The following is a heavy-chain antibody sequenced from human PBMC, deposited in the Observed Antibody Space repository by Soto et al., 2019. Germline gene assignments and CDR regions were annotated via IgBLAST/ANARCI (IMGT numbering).Heavy chain of an antibody. V-gene: IGHV3-23*01. CDR2: ISGSGGST. D-gene: IGHD6-19*01. CDR3: AKNSAHSSGWYVIYYGMDV. Sequence: AGSLRLSCAASGFTFSSYAMSWVRQAPGKGLEWVSAISGSGGSTYYADSVKGRFTISRDNSKNTLYLQMNSLRAEDTAVYYCAKNSAHSSGWYVIYYGMDVWGQGTTVTVSS. CDR1: GFTFSSYA. J-gene: IGHJ6*02.